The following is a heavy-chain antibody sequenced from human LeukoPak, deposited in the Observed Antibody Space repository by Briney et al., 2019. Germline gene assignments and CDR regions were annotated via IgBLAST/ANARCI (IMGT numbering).Heavy chain of an antibody. CDR1: GGSISSGGYC. J-gene: IGHJ4*02. CDR3: ARYSSRSFYFDY. CDR2: IYHSGST. V-gene: IGHV4-30-2*01. D-gene: IGHD2-2*01. Sequence: PSQTPSLTCTVSGGSISSGGYCWSWIRQPPGKGLEWIGYIYHSGSTYYNPSLKSRVTISVDRSKNQFSLKLSSVTAADTAVYYCARYSSRSFYFDYWGQGTLVTVSS.